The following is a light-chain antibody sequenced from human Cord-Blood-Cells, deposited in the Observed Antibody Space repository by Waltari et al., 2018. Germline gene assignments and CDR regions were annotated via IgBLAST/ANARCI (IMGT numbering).Light chain of an antibody. CDR1: QSVLYSSNNKNY. J-gene: IGKJ1*01. V-gene: IGKV4-1*01. CDR2: WAS. CDR3: QQYYSTPWT. Sequence: DIVMPQSPDSLAVSLGERATINCKSSQSVLYSSNNKNYLAWYQQKPGQSPKLLIYWASTRESGVPDRFSGSGSGTDFTLTISSLQAEDVAVYYCQQYYSTPWTFGQGTKVEIK.